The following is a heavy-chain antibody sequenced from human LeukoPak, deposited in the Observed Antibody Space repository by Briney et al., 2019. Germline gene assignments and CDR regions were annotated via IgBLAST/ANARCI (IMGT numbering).Heavy chain of an antibody. D-gene: IGHD3-9*01. CDR3: AREYYDILTGYQGPFDY. CDR2: IPYDGTNK. Sequence: GGSLRLSCAASGFTFSNYGMHWVRQAPGKGLEWVAFIPYDGTNKYYADSVKGRFTISRDNSKNTLYLQMNSLRAEDTAVYYCAREYYDILTGYQGPFDYWGQGTLVTVSS. V-gene: IGHV3-30*02. CDR1: GFTFSNYG. J-gene: IGHJ4*02.